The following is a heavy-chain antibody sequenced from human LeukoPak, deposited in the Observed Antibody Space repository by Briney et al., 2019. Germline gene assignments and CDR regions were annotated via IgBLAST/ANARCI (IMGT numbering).Heavy chain of an antibody. CDR1: GFTFDDYT. V-gene: IGHV3-43*01. J-gene: IGHJ4*02. CDR2: ISWDGGST. Sequence: PGGSLRLSCAASGFTFDDYTMHWVRQAPGKGLEWVSLISWDGGSTYYADSVKGRSTISRDNSKNSLYLQMNSLRTEDTALYYCAKLFGDGTGDPETLDYWGQGTLVTVSS. CDR3: AKLFGDGTGDPETLDY. D-gene: IGHD7-27*01.